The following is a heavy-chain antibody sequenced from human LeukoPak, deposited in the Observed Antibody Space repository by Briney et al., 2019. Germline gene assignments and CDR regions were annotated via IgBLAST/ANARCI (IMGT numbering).Heavy chain of an antibody. J-gene: IGHJ3*02. CDR2: IRQDGSEK. Sequence: GGSLRLSCAASGFTFSIYWMSWVRQAPGKGLELVANIRQDGSEKNYVDSVKGRFTISRDNAKNSPYLQMNSLRAEDTAVYYCARDWKGYTYNADAFDIWGQGTMVTVSS. CDR1: GFTFSIYW. CDR3: ARDWKGYTYNADAFDI. V-gene: IGHV3-7*01. D-gene: IGHD1-1*01.